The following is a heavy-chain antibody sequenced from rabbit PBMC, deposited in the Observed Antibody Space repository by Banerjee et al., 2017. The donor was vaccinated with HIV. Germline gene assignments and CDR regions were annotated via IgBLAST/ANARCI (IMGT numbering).Heavy chain of an antibody. Sequence: QSLEESGGDLVKPGASLTLTCKASGFSFSSSYYMCWVRQAPGKGLEWIGCIYTGSASTWYASWAQGRFTISKTSSTTVTLQMTSLTAADTATYFCTRRDDTYGYASDLWGQGTLVTVS. D-gene: IGHD6-1*01. CDR3: TRRDDTYGYASDL. CDR2: IYTGSAST. CDR1: GFSFSSSYY. J-gene: IGHJ3*01. V-gene: IGHV1S40*01.